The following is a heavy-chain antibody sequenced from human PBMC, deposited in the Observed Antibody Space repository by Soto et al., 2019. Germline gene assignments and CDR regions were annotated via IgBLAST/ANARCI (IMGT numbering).Heavy chain of an antibody. D-gene: IGHD3-3*01. CDR2: INHSGST. V-gene: IGHV4-34*01. CDR1: GGSFSGYY. J-gene: IGHJ4*02. CDR3: ARGAPVLRFLEWLPFDY. Sequence: PSETLSLTCAVYGGSFSGYYWSWIRQPPGKGLEWIGEINHSGSTNYNPSLKSRVTISVDTSKNQFSLKLSSVTAADTAVYYCARGAPVLRFLEWLPFDYWGQGTLVTVSS.